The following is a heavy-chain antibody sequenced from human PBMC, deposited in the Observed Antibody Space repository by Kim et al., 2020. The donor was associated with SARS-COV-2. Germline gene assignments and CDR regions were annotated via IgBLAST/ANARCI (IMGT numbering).Heavy chain of an antibody. CDR3: ARSVCSTSCPLGY. Sequence: HASLKRRVTISGDTSKNQFSLKLSSVTAADTAVYYCARSVCSTSCPLGYWGQGTLVTVSS. D-gene: IGHD2-2*01. V-gene: IGHV4-34*01. J-gene: IGHJ4*02.